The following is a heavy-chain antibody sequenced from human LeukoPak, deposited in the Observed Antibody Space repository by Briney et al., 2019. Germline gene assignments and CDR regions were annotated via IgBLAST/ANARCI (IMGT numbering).Heavy chain of an antibody. CDR3: ARLREIPVFGVVTKSTSYFDY. Sequence: PGGSLRLSCAASGLIFTNYWMGWVRQAPVKGLELVATINQDRSEKYYVDSVKGRFTISRDNAKNSLYLQMNSLRAEDTAVYYCARLREIPVFGVVTKSTSYFDYWGQGTLVTVSS. CDR1: GLIFTNYW. V-gene: IGHV3-7*01. D-gene: IGHD3-3*01. J-gene: IGHJ4*02. CDR2: INQDRSEK.